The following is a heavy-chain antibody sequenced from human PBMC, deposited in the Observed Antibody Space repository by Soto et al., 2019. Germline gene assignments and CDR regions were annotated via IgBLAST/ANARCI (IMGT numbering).Heavy chain of an antibody. CDR1: GGSISSSSYY. CDR2: IYYSGST. V-gene: IGHV4-39*01. D-gene: IGHD7-27*01. Sequence: SETLSLTCTVSGGSISSSSYYWGWIRQPPGKGLEWIGIIYYSGSTYYNPSLKSRVTISVDTSKNQFSLKLSSVTAADTAVYYCASTTNWQFDYWGQGTLVTVSS. CDR3: ASTTNWQFDY. J-gene: IGHJ4*02.